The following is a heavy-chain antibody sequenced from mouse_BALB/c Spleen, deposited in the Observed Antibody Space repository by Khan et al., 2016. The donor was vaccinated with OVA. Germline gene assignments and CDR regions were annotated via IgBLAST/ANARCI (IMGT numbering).Heavy chain of an antibody. D-gene: IGHD4-1*01. J-gene: IGHJ4*01. V-gene: IGHV3-2*02. CDR1: GYSITSDYA. Sequence: EVQLQESGPGLVKPSQSLSLTCTVTGYSITSDYAWYWIRQFPGNILEWMGYISYSGSTNYNPPLKSRITITRDSSKDQFFLLLKSVTSEDAATYYCASELGRYYALDYWGQGTSVTVSS. CDR2: ISYSGST. CDR3: ASELGRYYALDY.